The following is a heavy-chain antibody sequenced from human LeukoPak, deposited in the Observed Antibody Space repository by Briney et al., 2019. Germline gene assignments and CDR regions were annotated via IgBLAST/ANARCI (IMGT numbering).Heavy chain of an antibody. V-gene: IGHV4-34*01. D-gene: IGHD6-13*01. CDR1: GGSFSGYY. Sequence: PSETLSLTCAVYGGSFSGYYWSWLRQPPGKGLEWIGEINHSGSTNYNPSLKSRVTISVDTSKNQFSLKLSSVTAADTAVYYCARGGYSRLLKAVDYWGQGTLVTVSS. CDR2: INHSGST. CDR3: ARGGYSRLLKAVDY. J-gene: IGHJ4*02.